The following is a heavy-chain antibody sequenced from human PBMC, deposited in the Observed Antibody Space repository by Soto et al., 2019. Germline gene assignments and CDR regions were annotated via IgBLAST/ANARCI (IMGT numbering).Heavy chain of an antibody. J-gene: IGHJ6*02. CDR2: IIPIFGTA. D-gene: IGHD3-3*01. V-gene: IGHV1-69*06. Sequence: ASVKVSCKASGGTFSSYAISWVRQAPGQGLEWMGGIIPIFGTANYAQKFQGRVTITADKSTSTAYMELSSLRSEDTAVYYCASYQASGIYRYDFSRYGMDVWGQGTTVTVSS. CDR3: ASYQASGIYRYDFSRYGMDV. CDR1: GGTFSSYA.